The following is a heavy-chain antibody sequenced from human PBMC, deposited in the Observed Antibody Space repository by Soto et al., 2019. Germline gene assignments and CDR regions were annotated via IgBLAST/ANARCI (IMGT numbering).Heavy chain of an antibody. CDR2: IYHTGTT. Sequence: QLRESGPGLVKPSGTLSLTCFVSGASISSTYWWSWVRQTPGKRLEWIGQIYHTGTTSYNPSLKNRVTISLEKYNNQFSLRLTSMTDADKAVYYCATLPPRIVVGMTDLPTWGQGTMVTVSS. CDR3: ATLPPRIVVGMTDLPT. V-gene: IGHV4-4*02. J-gene: IGHJ5*02. CDR1: GASISSTYW. D-gene: IGHD2-21*01.